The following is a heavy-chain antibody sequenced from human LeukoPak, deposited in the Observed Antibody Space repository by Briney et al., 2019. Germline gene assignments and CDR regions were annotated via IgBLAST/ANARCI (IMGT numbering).Heavy chain of an antibody. V-gene: IGHV1-2*02. J-gene: IGHJ5*02. CDR2: INPNSGGT. D-gene: IGHD2-15*01. CDR1: GYTFTGYY. CDR3: ARGYCSGGSCYAFKNWFDP. Sequence: ASVKVSCKASGYTFTGYYMHWVRQAPGQGLEWMGWINPNSGGTNYAQKFQGRVTMTRDTSISTAYMELSRLRSDDTAVYYCARGYCSGGSCYAFKNWFDPWGQGTLVTVSS.